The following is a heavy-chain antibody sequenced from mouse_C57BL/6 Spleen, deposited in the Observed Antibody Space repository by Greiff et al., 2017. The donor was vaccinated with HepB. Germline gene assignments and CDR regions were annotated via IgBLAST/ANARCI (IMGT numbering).Heavy chain of an antibody. CDR1: GFSLTSYG. J-gene: IGHJ4*01. CDR2: IWSDGST. D-gene: IGHD1-1*01. Sequence: VKLVESGPGLVAPSQSLSITCTVSGFSLTSYGVHWVRQPPGKGLEWLVVIWSDGSTTYNSALKSRLSISKDNSKSQVFLKMNSLQTDDTAMYYCARHWGGTYGSSYNAMDYWGQGTSVTVSS. V-gene: IGHV2-6-1*01. CDR3: ARHWGGTYGSSYNAMDY.